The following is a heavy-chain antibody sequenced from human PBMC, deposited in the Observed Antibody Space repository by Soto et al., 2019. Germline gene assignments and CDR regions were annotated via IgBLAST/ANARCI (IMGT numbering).Heavy chain of an antibody. CDR2: ISAYNGDT. Sequence: QDQLVQSGGEVKKPGASVKVSCKASGYSFTNYGITWVRQAPGQGFEWMGWISAYNGDTNYAQKLQGRCTMTTDASTSTAYLELRSLRSDDTAVYYCARDRGVAPPVAGNTHYYYYMDVWGKGTTVTVSS. CDR1: GYSFTNYG. J-gene: IGHJ6*03. V-gene: IGHV1-18*01. D-gene: IGHD6-19*01. CDR3: ARDRGVAPPVAGNTHYYYYMDV.